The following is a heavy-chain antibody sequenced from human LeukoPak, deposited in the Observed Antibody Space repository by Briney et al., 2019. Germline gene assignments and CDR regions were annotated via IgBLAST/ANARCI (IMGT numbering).Heavy chain of an antibody. J-gene: IGHJ6*03. V-gene: IGHV3-23*01. Sequence: GGSLRLSCAASGFTSSSYAMSWVRQAPGKGLDWVSAISGSGISTYYADSVKGRFTISRDNSKNTLYLQMNSLRAEDTAVYYCAKDGGNTYYYYYYMDVWGKGTTVTVSS. CDR1: GFTSSSYA. D-gene: IGHD4-23*01. CDR3: AKDGGNTYYYYYYMDV. CDR2: ISGSGIST.